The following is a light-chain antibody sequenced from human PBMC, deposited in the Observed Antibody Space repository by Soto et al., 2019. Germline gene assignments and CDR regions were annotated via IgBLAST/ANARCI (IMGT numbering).Light chain of an antibody. J-gene: IGKJ5*01. CDR2: SAS. CDR1: QTIKNS. CDR3: QQFYIAPVT. Sequence: DIQMSQSPSSLSASVGDRVTITCRASQTIKNSLNLYQQKPGSAPNLLIYSASSLHVGVPSRFSGSKSGPDFTLTISGLQPEDFATYDCQQFYIAPVTFGQGTRLEI. V-gene: IGKV1-39*01.